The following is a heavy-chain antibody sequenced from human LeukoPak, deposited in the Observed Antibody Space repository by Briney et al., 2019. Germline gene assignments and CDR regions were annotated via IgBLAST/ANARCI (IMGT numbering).Heavy chain of an antibody. D-gene: IGHD1-26*01. CDR2: ISYTNQTI. CDR3: AKDRGGSSQLGDAFDV. J-gene: IGHJ3*01. CDR1: GFPFVEYA. Sequence: GGSLLLSCAASGFPFVEYAMHWLRQAPGKGLECVSGISYTNQTIGYVDYVKIRFPISQDNSNTSLDQQMNSLRAEDTSLYYCAKDRGGSSQLGDAFDVWGHGTMVTVSS. V-gene: IGHV3-9*01.